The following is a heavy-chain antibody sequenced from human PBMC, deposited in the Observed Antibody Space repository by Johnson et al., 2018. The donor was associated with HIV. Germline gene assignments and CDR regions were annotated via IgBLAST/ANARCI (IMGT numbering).Heavy chain of an antibody. D-gene: IGHD3-22*01. CDR2: VNWNGGTT. V-gene: IGHV3-20*04. Sequence: VQLVESGGGVVRPGGSLRLSCAASGFNFDAYAMSWVRQAPGKGLEWVSGVNWNGGTTGYADSEKGRFTISRDNAKNTLSLQMSSLRAEDSAVFYCARARYYYDSSGYHDAFDIWGQGTMVTVSS. J-gene: IGHJ3*02. CDR1: GFNFDAYA. CDR3: ARARYYYDSSGYHDAFDI.